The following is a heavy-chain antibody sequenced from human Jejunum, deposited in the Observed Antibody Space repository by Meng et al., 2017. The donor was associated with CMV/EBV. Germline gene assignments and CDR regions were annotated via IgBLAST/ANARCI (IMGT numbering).Heavy chain of an antibody. CDR2: ISGSGAGT. J-gene: IGHJ4*02. CDR3: AKDLDYDFWSPLDY. CDR1: GFTLSSYA. Sequence: SGFTLSSYAMSWVRQVPGKGLEWVSGISGSGAGTYYADSVKGRFTISRDNSKNTLYLQMNSLRAEDTAVYYCAKDLDYDFWSPLDYWGQGTLVTVSS. D-gene: IGHD3-3*01. V-gene: IGHV3-23*01.